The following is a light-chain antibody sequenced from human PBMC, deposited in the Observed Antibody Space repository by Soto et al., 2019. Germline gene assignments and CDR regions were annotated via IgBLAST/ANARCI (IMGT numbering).Light chain of an antibody. CDR1: SSNIGSNT. CDR2: SNK. CDR3: AAWDDSLNGPV. V-gene: IGLV1-44*01. Sequence: QSVLTQPPSASGTPGQRVTISCSGSSSNIGSNTVNWYQQLPGTAPKLLIYSNKQRPSGVPDRFSGSKSGTSASLAISGLQSEVEADYYCAAWDDSLNGPVFGGGTKLPVL. J-gene: IGLJ2*01.